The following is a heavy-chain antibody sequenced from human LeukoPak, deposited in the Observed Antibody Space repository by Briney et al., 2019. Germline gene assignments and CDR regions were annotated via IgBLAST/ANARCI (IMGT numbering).Heavy chain of an antibody. D-gene: IGHD3-16*01. CDR1: GFTFSRNW. CDR3: ARGRRGADY. CDR2: INSDGSIT. J-gene: IGHJ4*02. Sequence: GGSLRLSCAASGFTFSRNWMHWVRQAPGKGLVWVSRINSDGSITNYADSVKGRFTISRDNAKNTLYLQMSSLRAEDTALYYCARGRRGADYWGQGTLVTVSS. V-gene: IGHV3-74*01.